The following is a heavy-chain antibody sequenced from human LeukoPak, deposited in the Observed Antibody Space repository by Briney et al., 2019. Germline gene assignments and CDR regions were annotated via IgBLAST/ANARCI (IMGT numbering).Heavy chain of an antibody. Sequence: GGSLRLSCAASGFSFSSCAMSWVRQAAGRGLEWVSTIGGSGSGTYYADSVKGRFTISRDNAKNSLYLQMNSLRAEDTAVYYCARDSDYYGSGRPKYYYYYGMDVWGQGTTVTVSS. CDR2: IGGSGSGT. V-gene: IGHV3-23*01. CDR3: ARDSDYYGSGRPKYYYYYGMDV. D-gene: IGHD3-10*01. J-gene: IGHJ6*02. CDR1: GFSFSSCA.